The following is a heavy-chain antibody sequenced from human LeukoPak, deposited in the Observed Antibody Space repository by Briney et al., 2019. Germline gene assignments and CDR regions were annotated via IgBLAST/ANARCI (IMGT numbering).Heavy chain of an antibody. J-gene: IGHJ4*02. D-gene: IGHD4-23*01. Sequence: GGSLRLSCAASGFTISSYGMHWVRQAPGKGLEWVAVISYDGSNKYYADSVKGRFTISRDNSKNTLYLQMNSLRAEDTAVYYCARSLRWGLIDYWGQGTLVTVSS. V-gene: IGHV3-30*03. CDR3: ARSLRWGLIDY. CDR1: GFTISSYG. CDR2: ISYDGSNK.